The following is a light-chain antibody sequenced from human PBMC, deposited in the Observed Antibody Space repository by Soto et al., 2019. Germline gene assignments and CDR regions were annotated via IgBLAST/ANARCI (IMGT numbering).Light chain of an antibody. CDR1: QSISRY. Sequence: DIQMTQSPSSLSAFVGDRVTITCRASQSISRYLNWYQHKSGEAPKVLIYGASNLQSGVPSRFSATGSGTDFTLTISSLQPEDFATYYCQQSYSSTWTFGQGTKVGIK. CDR3: QQSYSSTWT. J-gene: IGKJ1*01. V-gene: IGKV1-39*01. CDR2: GAS.